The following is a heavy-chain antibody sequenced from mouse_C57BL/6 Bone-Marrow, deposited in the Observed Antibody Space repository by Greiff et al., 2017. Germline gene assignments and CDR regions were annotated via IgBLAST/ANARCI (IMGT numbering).Heavy chain of an antibody. J-gene: IGHJ2*01. CDR1: GFNIKDYY. Sequence: VQLKQSGAELVRPGASVKLSCTASGFNIKDYYMHWVKQRPEQGLEWIGRIDPEDGDTEYAPKFQGKATMTADPSSNTAYLQLSSLTSEDTAVYYCTNRFDYWGQGTTLTVSS. CDR2: IDPEDGDT. CDR3: TNRFDY. V-gene: IGHV14-1*01.